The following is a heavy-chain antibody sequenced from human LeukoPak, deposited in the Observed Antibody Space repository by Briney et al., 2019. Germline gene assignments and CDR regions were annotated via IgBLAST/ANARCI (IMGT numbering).Heavy chain of an antibody. V-gene: IGHV3-7*01. J-gene: IGHJ6*03. Sequence: GGSLRLSCAASGFTFSSYWMSWVRQAPGKGLEWVANIKQDGSEKYYVDSVRGRFTISRDNAKNSLYLQMNSLRAEDTAVYYCTRVEETATTAAIIRKYSYYYYYMDVWGKGNTVTVSS. CDR3: TRVEETATTAAIIRKYSYYYYYMDV. CDR2: IKQDGSEK. CDR1: GFTFSSYW. D-gene: IGHD4-11*01.